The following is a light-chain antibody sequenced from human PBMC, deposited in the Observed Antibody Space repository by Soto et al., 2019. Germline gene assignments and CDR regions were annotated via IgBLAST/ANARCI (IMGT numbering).Light chain of an antibody. Sequence: DRVTITCRASQSISSYLNWYQQKPGKAPKLLIYAASSLQSGVPSRFSGSGSGTDFTLTISSLQPEDFATYYGQQSYSTHWTFGQGTKVEIK. CDR3: QQSYSTHWT. CDR2: AAS. V-gene: IGKV1-39*01. J-gene: IGKJ1*01. CDR1: QSISSY.